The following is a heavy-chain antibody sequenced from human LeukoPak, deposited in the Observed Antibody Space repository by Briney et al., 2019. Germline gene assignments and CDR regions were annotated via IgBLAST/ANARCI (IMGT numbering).Heavy chain of an antibody. CDR1: GCSFTRLL. D-gene: IGHD6-13*01. J-gene: IGHJ6*03. V-gene: IGHV5-51*01. CDR3: ARLTAAGTNYYYMHV. Sequence: SLNPYRKGPGCSFTRLLLGRVRQVPGKGLGGMGIFYPGDSDTRYSPSFQGQVTISADKSISTAYLQWSSLKASDTAMYYCARLTAAGTNYYYMHVWGKGTTVTVSS. CDR2: FYPGDSDT.